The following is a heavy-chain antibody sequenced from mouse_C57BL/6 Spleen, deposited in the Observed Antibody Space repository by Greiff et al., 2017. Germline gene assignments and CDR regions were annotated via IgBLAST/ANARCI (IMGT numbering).Heavy chain of an antibody. CDR2: ISSGSSTI. CDR3: ARWYDYYAMDY. V-gene: IGHV5-17*01. Sequence: EVKLMESGGGSVKPGGSLKLSCAASGFTFSDYGMHWVRQAPEKGLEWVAYISSGSSTIYYADTVKGRFTISRDNAKNTLFLQMASLRSEDTAMYYCARWYDYYAMDYWGQGTSVTVSS. J-gene: IGHJ4*01. D-gene: IGHD2-14*01. CDR1: GFTFSDYG.